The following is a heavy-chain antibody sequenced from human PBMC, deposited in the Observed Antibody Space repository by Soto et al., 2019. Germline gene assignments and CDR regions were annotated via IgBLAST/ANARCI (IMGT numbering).Heavy chain of an antibody. CDR1: GYSFTTYG. CDR3: AREGPAPYYYYGMDV. J-gene: IGHJ6*02. CDR2: ISAYNGNT. V-gene: IGHV1-18*01. Sequence: QVQLVQSGGEVKKPGASVKVSCKTSGYSFTTYGISWVRQAPGQGLEWMGWISAYNGNTNYAQKLQGRVIMTTDTSTSTAYKELRSMRSADAAVDYCAREGPAPYYYYGMDVWGQGSTVTVSS.